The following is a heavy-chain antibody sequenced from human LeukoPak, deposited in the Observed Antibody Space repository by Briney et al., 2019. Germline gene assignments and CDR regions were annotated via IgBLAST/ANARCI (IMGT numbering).Heavy chain of an antibody. J-gene: IGHJ4*02. Sequence: GGSLRLSCAASGFTFSSYAMHWVRQAPGKGLEWVAVISYDGSNKYYADPVKGRFTISRDNSKNTLYLQMNSLRAEDTAVYYCARDLGGSYQFDYWGQGTLVTVSS. D-gene: IGHD1-26*01. CDR3: ARDLGGSYQFDY. CDR1: GFTFSSYA. CDR2: ISYDGSNK. V-gene: IGHV3-30-3*01.